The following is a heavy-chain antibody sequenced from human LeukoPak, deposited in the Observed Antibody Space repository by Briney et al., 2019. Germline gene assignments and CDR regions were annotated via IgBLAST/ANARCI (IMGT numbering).Heavy chain of an antibody. CDR2: IGFAGDT. Sequence: GGSLRLSCAASGFTFSSYDMHWVRQVTGKGLEWVSAIGFAGDTYYPGSVKGRFTISRENAKNSLYLQMNSLRVGDTAVYYCARVGTLDRGYWYFDLWGRGTQVTVSS. J-gene: IGHJ2*01. CDR1: GFTFSSYD. CDR3: ARVGTLDRGYWYFDL. V-gene: IGHV3-13*01. D-gene: IGHD1-1*01.